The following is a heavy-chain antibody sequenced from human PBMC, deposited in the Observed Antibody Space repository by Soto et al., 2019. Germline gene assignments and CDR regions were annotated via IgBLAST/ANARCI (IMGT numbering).Heavy chain of an antibody. V-gene: IGHV3-33*01. J-gene: IGHJ6*02. CDR3: ARPYYDFWSGYSTSYYYGMDV. CDR2: IYYEGTNK. Sequence: GGSLRLSCAASGFTFSNFGMHWVRQAPGKGLEWVALIYYEGTNKYYGDSVKGRFTISRDDSKNTVYLHMSSLRADDTAVYYCARPYYDFWSGYSTSYYYGMDVWGQGTTVTVS. D-gene: IGHD3-3*01. CDR1: GFTFSNFG.